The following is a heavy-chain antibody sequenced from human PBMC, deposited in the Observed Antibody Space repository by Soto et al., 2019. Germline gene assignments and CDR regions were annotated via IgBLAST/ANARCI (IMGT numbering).Heavy chain of an antibody. CDR1: GGSMSSGGYS. CDR2: IYHNGSP. CDR3: ARVDLDGYNYYFDY. V-gene: IGHV4-30-2*01. Sequence: PSETLSLTCAVSGGSMSSGGYSWSWIRQPPGKGLEWIGYIYHNGSPYYNPSLKSRVTISVDRSKNQFSLKLSSVTAADTAVYYCARVDLDGYNYYFDYWGQGTLVTVSS. D-gene: IGHD5-12*01. J-gene: IGHJ4*02.